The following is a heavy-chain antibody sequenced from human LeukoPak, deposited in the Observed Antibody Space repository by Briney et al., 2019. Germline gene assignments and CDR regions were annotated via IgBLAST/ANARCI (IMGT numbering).Heavy chain of an antibody. V-gene: IGHV5-51*01. D-gene: IGHD3-10*01. J-gene: IGHJ5*02. CDR3: ARQPGAGWFDP. CDR2: INPGDSDT. Sequence: GESLKISCLASGYSFTSSWIGWARQMPGKGLEWMAIINPGDSDTRYSPSFQGRVTISADKSISTVYLQWGSLKASDTAMYYCARQPGAGWFDPWGQGTLDTVSS. CDR1: GYSFTSSW.